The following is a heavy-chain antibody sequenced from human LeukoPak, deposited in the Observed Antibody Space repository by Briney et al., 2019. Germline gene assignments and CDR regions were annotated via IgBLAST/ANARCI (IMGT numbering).Heavy chain of an antibody. CDR2: IKPDGSST. V-gene: IGHV3-74*01. CDR1: GFAFSTYW. D-gene: IGHD2-21*02. J-gene: IGHJ3*02. Sequence: GGSLRLSCAASGFAFSTYWMYWVRQAPGKGLVWVSRIKPDGSSTSYADSVKGRFTISRDNSKNTLYLQMNSLRAEDTAVYYCANFCGGDCYYGAFDIWGQGTMVTVSS. CDR3: ANFCGGDCYYGAFDI.